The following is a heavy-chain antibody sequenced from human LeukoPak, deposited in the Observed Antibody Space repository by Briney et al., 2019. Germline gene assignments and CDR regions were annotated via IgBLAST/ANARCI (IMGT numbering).Heavy chain of an antibody. Sequence: GESLKISCKGSGYNFDNYWIAWVRQMPGKGLEWMGIIYPGDSETRYRPSFQDQISMSVDKSITTASLQWSSLKTSDSGMYYCARVPGDSRGSDHFDNWGQGTLVTVSS. CDR3: ARVPGDSRGSDHFDN. D-gene: IGHD3-10*01. V-gene: IGHV5-51*01. J-gene: IGHJ4*02. CDR2: IYPGDSET. CDR1: GYNFDNYW.